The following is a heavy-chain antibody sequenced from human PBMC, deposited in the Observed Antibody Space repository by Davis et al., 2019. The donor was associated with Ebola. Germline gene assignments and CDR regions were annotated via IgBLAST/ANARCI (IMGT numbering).Heavy chain of an antibody. CDR1: GDSVFGKNGA. J-gene: IGHJ4*02. CDR2: TYYTSKWYN. V-gene: IGHV6-1*01. D-gene: IGHD5-12*01. CDR3: ARGWLRSSFDY. Sequence: HSQTLSLTCAISGDSVFGKNGAWNWIRQSPSRGLEWLGRTYYTSKWYNDYAVSVKSRITISPDTSKDQLSLQLDSVTPEDTAVYYCARGWLRSSFDYWGQGTLVTVSS.